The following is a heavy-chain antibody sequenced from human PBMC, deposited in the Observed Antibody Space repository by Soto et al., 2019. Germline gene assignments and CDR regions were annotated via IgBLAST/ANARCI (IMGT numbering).Heavy chain of an antibody. J-gene: IGHJ6*02. D-gene: IGHD3-3*01. CDR3: ARESDDTIGKAGMDV. Sequence: ASVKVSCKASGYTFTSYYMHWVRQAPGQGLEWMGIINPSGGSTSYAQKFQGRVTMTRDTSTSTVYMELSSLRSEDTAVYYCARESDDTIGKAGMDVWGQGTTVTVSS. CDR2: INPSGGST. V-gene: IGHV1-46*01. CDR1: GYTFTSYY.